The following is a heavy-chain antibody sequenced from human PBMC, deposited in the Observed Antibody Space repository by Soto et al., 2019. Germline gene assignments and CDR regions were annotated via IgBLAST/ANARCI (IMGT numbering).Heavy chain of an antibody. CDR1: GYTFTSYY. D-gene: IGHD3-9*01. V-gene: IGHV1-46*01. CDR3: ARDTTRQVLRYFDWLPDY. Sequence: ASVKVSCKASGYTFTSYYMHWVRQAPGQGLEWMGIINPSGGSTSYAQKFQGRVTMTRDTSTSTVYMGLSSLRSEDTAVYYCARDTTRQVLRYFDWLPDYWGQGTLVTVSS. CDR2: INPSGGST. J-gene: IGHJ4*02.